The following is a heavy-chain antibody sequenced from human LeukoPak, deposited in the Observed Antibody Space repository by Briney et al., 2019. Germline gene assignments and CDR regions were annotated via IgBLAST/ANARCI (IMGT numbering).Heavy chain of an antibody. CDR3: ARQTSSSWYGGRVYYYYGMDV. J-gene: IGHJ6*02. D-gene: IGHD6-13*01. V-gene: IGHV4-59*08. CDR2: IYYSGST. CDR1: GGSISSYY. Sequence: PSETLSLTCTVSGGSISSYYWSWTRQPPGKGLEWIGYIYYSGSTNYNPSLKSRVTISVDTSKNQFSLKLSSVTAADTAVYYCARQTSSSWYGGRVYYYYGMDVWGQGTTVTVSS.